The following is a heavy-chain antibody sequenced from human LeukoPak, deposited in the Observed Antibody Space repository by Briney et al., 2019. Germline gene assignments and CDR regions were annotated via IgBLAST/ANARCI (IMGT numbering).Heavy chain of an antibody. D-gene: IGHD4-17*01. CDR1: GFTVNNKY. Sequence: HPGGSLRLSCAASGFTVNNKYMTWVRQAPGKGLEWVSLIYNDGRTYYADSVKGRCTISRDNLKNVLYLQMNSLKVEDTALYYCARDRDYGDYLDYWGQGTLVTVSS. J-gene: IGHJ4*02. V-gene: IGHV3-53*01. CDR3: ARDRDYGDYLDY. CDR2: IYNDGRT.